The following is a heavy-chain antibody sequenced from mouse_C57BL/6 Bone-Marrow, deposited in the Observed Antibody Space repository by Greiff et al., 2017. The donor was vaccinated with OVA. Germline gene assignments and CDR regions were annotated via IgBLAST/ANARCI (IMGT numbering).Heavy chain of an antibody. Sequence: EVQLQQSGAELVKPGASVKISCKASGYTFTDYYMNWVKQSHGKSLEWIGDINPNNGGTSYNQKFKGKATLTVDKSSSTAYMELRSLTSEDSAVYYCARSGLFITTVDWYFDVWGTGTTVTVSS. V-gene: IGHV1-26*01. D-gene: IGHD1-1*01. J-gene: IGHJ1*03. CDR2: INPNNGGT. CDR1: GYTFTDYY. CDR3: ARSGLFITTVDWYFDV.